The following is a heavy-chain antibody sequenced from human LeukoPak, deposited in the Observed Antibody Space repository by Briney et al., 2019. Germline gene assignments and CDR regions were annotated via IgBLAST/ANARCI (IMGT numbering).Heavy chain of an antibody. CDR1: GYTFTGYY. V-gene: IGHV1-3*03. J-gene: IGHJ6*03. CDR2: INAGNGNT. Sequence: GASVKVSCKASGYTFTGYYMHWVRQAPGQRLEWMGWINAGNGNTKYSQEFQGRVTITRDTFASTAYMELSSLRSEDMAVYYCARASPDFYYYYMDVWGKGTTVTVSS. CDR3: ARASPDFYYYYMDV.